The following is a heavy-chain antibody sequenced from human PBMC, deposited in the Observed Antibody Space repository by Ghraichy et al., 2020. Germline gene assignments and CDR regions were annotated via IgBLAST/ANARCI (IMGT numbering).Heavy chain of an antibody. J-gene: IGHJ4*02. D-gene: IGHD6-19*01. V-gene: IGHV3-23*01. CDR2: ISGGGSIT. CDR3: AKRPRGIAVAGTEENY. CDR1: GFTFSSYV. Sequence: GGSLRLSCAASGFTFSSYVMSWVRQAPGKGLEWVSAISGGGSITYYADSVKGRFTISRDNSKNTLYLQMNSLRAEATAVYYCAKRPRGIAVAGTEENYWGQGTLVTVSS.